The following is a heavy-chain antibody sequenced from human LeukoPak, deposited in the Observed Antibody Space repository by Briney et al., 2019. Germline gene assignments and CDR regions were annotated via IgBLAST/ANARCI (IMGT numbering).Heavy chain of an antibody. V-gene: IGHV3-21*01. Sequence: GGSLRLSCAASGFTFSSYSMNWVRQAPGKGLEWVSSISSSSNYIYYADSVKGRFTISRDNAKNSLYLQMNSLRAEDTAVYYCAKGFFGSGTFPHNFDYWGQGTLVTVSS. CDR3: AKGFFGSGTFPHNFDY. CDR1: GFTFSSYS. CDR2: ISSSSNYI. J-gene: IGHJ4*02. D-gene: IGHD3-10*01.